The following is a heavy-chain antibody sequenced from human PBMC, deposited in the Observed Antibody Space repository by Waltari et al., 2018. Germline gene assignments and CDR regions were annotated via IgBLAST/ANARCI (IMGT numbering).Heavy chain of an antibody. CDR2: INHSGST. J-gene: IGHJ3*02. V-gene: IGHV4-34*01. Sequence: QVQLQQWGAGLLKPSETLSLTCAVYGGSFSGYYWSWIRQPPGKGLEWMGEINHSGSTNYNPSFKSRVTISVDTSKNQFSLKLSSVTAADTAVYYCARGADAFDIWGQGTMVTVSS. CDR1: GGSFSGYY. CDR3: ARGADAFDI.